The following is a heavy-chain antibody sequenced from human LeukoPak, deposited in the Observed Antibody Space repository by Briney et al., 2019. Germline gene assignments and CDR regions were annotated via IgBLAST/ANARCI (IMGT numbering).Heavy chain of an antibody. J-gene: IGHJ6*03. CDR1: GGSISSYY. D-gene: IGHD3-22*01. Sequence: SSETLPLTCTVSGGSISSYYWSWIRQPPGKGLEWIGNIYYSGSTNYNPSLKSRVTISVDTSKNQFSLKLSSVTAADTAVYYCTRGSIAYYYMDVWGKGTTVTISS. CDR3: TRGSIAYYYMDV. V-gene: IGHV4-59*01. CDR2: IYYSGST.